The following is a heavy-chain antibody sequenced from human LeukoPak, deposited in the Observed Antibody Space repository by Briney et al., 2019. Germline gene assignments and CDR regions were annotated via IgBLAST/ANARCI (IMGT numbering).Heavy chain of an antibody. CDR1: GFTFSSYC. J-gene: IGHJ6*03. CDR3: AKAAQYYFWSDRPLPCYYYIDV. D-gene: IGHD3-3*01. CDR2: ISGSGGNT. V-gene: IGHV3-23*01. Sequence: PGGSVRPSCAASGFTFSSYCMSWVRPPAGGRLEWVSVISGSGGNTYYADSVKGRFTIARANNKNSLYLQMDSLTAEDTAVYDCAKAAQYYFWSDRPLPCYYYIDVWGKGTTVTVSS.